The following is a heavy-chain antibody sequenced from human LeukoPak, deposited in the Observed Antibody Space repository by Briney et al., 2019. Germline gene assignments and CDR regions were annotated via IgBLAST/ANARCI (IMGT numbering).Heavy chain of an antibody. Sequence: SQTLSLTCAISGDSVSSNSAAWNWIRQSPSRGLEWLGRTYYRSKWYNDYAVSEKSLITINPDTSKNQFFLQLNSVTPEDMAVYYCARDSRDSSSWWGSYFDYWGQGTLVTVSS. CDR1: GDSVSSNSAA. D-gene: IGHD6-13*01. J-gene: IGHJ4*02. CDR2: TYYRSKWYN. V-gene: IGHV6-1*01. CDR3: ARDSRDSSSWWGSYFDY.